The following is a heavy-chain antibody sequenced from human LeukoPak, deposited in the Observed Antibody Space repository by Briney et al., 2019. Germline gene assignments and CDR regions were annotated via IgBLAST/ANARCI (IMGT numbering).Heavy chain of an antibody. V-gene: IGHV5-51*01. CDR3: ARDKYCTSRSCYFDY. Sequence: GESLRISCKGSGYSFTNYWIGWVRQMPGKGLEWMGIINPGDSEIRYSPSFQGQVTMSADKSISTAYLQWSSLKASDTAIYYCARDKYCTSRSCYFDYWGQGTPVTVSS. J-gene: IGHJ4*02. CDR1: GYSFTNYW. D-gene: IGHD2-2*01. CDR2: INPGDSEI.